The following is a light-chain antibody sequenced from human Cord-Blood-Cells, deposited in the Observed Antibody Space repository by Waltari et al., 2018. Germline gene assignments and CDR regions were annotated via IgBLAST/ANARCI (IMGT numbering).Light chain of an antibody. V-gene: IGLV2-23*01. CDR2: AGS. J-gene: IGLJ2*01. CDR1: SSDVGSYNL. Sequence: QSALTQPASVSGSPGQSITISCTGTSSDVGSYNLVSWYQQHPGKAPKLMIYAGSKRPSWVSNRFSGSKSGNTASLTISGLQAEAEADYYCCSYAGSSTPVVFGGGTKLTVL. CDR3: CSYAGSSTPVV.